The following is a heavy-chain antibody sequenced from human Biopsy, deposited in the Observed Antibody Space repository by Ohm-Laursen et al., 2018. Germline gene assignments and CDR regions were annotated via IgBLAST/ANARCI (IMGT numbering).Heavy chain of an antibody. V-gene: IGHV3-33*08. CDR3: ARDGIVVVPAAFHLDN. CDR1: GFTFRTYG. J-gene: IGHJ4*02. CDR2: IYYDGLNK. Sequence: SLRLSCTASGFTFRTYGMHWVRQAPGKGLEWVAVIYYDGLNKEYADSVKGRFTISRDNSKNTLFLRMNSLRAEDTAVYYCARDGIVVVPAAFHLDNWGPGTLVTVSS. D-gene: IGHD2-2*01.